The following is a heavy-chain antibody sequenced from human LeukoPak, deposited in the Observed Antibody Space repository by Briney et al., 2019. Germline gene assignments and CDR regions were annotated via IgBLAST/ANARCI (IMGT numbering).Heavy chain of an antibody. V-gene: IGHV4-34*01. CDR2: INHSGST. Sequence: SETLSLTCAVYGGSFSGYYWSWIRQPPGKGLEWFGEINHSGSTNYNPSLKSRVTISVDTSKNQFSLKLSSVTAADTAVYYCAIRITMVRAFDYWGQGTLVTVSS. J-gene: IGHJ4*02. CDR1: GGSFSGYY. D-gene: IGHD3-10*01. CDR3: AIRITMVRAFDY.